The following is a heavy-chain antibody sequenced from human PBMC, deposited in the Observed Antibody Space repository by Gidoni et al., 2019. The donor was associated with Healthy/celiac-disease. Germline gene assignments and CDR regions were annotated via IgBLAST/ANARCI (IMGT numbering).Heavy chain of an antibody. CDR1: GFTFSRSA. D-gene: IGHD3-10*01. Sequence: EVQLLESGGGLVQPGGSLRLSCAASGFTFSRSAMSWVRQAPGKGLEWVSAISGSGGSTYYADYGKSRCTISRDNSKNTLYLQMNSLRAEDTAVYYCAKGHMVRGVIQSYYYYGMDVWGQGTTVTVSS. J-gene: IGHJ6*02. CDR3: AKGHMVRGVIQSYYYYGMDV. V-gene: IGHV3-23*01. CDR2: ISGSGGST.